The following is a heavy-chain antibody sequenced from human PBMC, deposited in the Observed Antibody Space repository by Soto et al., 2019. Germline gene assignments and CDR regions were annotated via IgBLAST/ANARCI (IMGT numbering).Heavy chain of an antibody. J-gene: IGHJ4*02. D-gene: IGHD3-3*01. CDR1: GFTFSSYW. CDR2: INSDGSST. Sequence: HPXESLQLSCAASGFTFSSYWMHWVRQAPGKGLVWVSRINSDGSSTSYADSVKGRFTISRDNAKNTLYLQMNSLRAEDTAVYYCARGYDFWKPFDYWGQGTLVTVSS. CDR3: ARGYDFWKPFDY. V-gene: IGHV3-74*01.